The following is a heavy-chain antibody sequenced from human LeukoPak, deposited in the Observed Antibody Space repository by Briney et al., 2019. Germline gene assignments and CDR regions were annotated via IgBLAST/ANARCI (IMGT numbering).Heavy chain of an antibody. D-gene: IGHD3-3*01. CDR3: ARGGFGFLAPGYMDV. CDR1: GGSISSYY. Sequence: ESSETLSLTCTVSGGSISSYYWSWIRQPPGKGLEWIGYIYYTGSTNYNPSLKSRVTISIDTSKNQFSLKLSSVTAADTVVYYCARGGFGFLAPGYMDVWGKGTTVTVSS. V-gene: IGHV4-59*01. J-gene: IGHJ6*03. CDR2: IYYTGST.